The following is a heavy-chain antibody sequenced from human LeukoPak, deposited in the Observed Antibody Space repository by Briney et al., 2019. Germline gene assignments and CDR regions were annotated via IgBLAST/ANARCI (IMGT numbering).Heavy chain of an antibody. V-gene: IGHV4-59*01. Sequence: SETLSLTCTVSGGSISSYYWSWIRQPPGKGLEWVGYIYYSGSDNYNPSLKSRVTISVDTSKNQFSLKLSSVTAADTAVYYCARSLGYDFWSGWFYWGQGTLVIVS. J-gene: IGHJ4*02. CDR3: ARSLGYDFWSGWFY. D-gene: IGHD3-3*01. CDR1: GGSISSYY. CDR2: IYYSGSD.